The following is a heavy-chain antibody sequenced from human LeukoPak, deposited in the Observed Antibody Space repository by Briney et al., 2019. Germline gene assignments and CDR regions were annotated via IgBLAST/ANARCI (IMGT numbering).Heavy chain of an antibody. Sequence: ASVKVSCKASGYTFTSYDINWVRQATGQGLEWMGWMNPNSRNTGYAQKFQGRDTMTRNTSISTAYMELSRLRSEDTAVYYCARIDPNSGSYSDYWGQGTLVTVSS. J-gene: IGHJ4*02. V-gene: IGHV1-8*01. CDR1: GYTFTSYD. CDR3: ARIDPNSGSYSDY. CDR2: MNPNSRNT. D-gene: IGHD1-26*01.